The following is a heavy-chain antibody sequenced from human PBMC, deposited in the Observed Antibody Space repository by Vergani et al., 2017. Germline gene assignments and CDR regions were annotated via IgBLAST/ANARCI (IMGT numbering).Heavy chain of an antibody. CDR2: IYYSGNS. V-gene: IGHV4-31*03. D-gene: IGHD3-3*02. CDR1: GSSISSGGYY. J-gene: IGHJ5*01. Sequence: QVQLQESGQGLVKPSQTLSLTCSVSGSSISSGGYYWSWIRQFPGKGLEWIGYIYYSGNSNYNPSLKSRVTISVDSSMNRLFMNLTSVAAAATAVYYGAADISRDWFDYWGQGTLVTVSS. CDR3: AADISRDWFDY.